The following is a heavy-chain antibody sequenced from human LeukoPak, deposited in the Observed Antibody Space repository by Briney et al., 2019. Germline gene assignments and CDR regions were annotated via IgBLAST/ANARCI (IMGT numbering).Heavy chain of an antibody. V-gene: IGHV4-39*01. D-gene: IGHD3-10*01. CDR3: ARLGRRGYYFDY. Sequence: SETLSLTCNVSGGSISSSSYYWGWIRQPPGKGLEWIGSIYYSGSTYYNPSLKSRVTISVDTSKNQFSLNLSSVTDADTAVYYCARLGRRGYYFDYWGQGTLVTVSS. J-gene: IGHJ4*02. CDR1: GGSISSSSYY. CDR2: IYYSGST.